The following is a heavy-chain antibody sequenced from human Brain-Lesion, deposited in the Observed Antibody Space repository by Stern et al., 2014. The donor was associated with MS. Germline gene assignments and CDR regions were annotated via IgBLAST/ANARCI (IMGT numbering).Heavy chain of an antibody. CDR3: ARGERWFDS. J-gene: IGHJ5*01. D-gene: IGHD3-10*01. Sequence: EVHLVESGGGLVHPGGSLSLSCAASGFTFRNYWRHGVRQAPGMGLVCVSRVNNDGKRTSYADSVKGRFTMSRDNAKNTLYLQMNSLRVEDTAIYYCARGERWFDSWGQGTLVTVSS. V-gene: IGHV3-74*02. CDR1: GFTFRNYW. CDR2: VNNDGKRT.